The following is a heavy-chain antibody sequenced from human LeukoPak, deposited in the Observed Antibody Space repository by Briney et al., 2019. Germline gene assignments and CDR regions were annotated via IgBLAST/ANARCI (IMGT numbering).Heavy chain of an antibody. CDR1: GGSFSGYY. V-gene: IGHV4-34*01. CDR3: GRARGAEAIDS. CDR2: INHSGDT. D-gene: IGHD6-25*01. J-gene: IGHJ4*02. Sequence: SSGTLSLTCAVYGGSFSGYYWSWIRQPPGKGLEWIGEINHSGDTNYNPSLKSRVTLSVDTSKNQFSLKLRSVTAADRAVYYCGRARGAEAIDSWGQGTLVTVSS.